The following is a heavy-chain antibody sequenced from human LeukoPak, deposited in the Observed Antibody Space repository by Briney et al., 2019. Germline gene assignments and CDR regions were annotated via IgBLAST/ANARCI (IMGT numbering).Heavy chain of an antibody. CDR1: GDSITDYH. CDR3: ASDYFDRTGYYGFIY. V-gene: IGHV4-4*07. J-gene: IGHJ4*02. CDR2: LYTSGST. D-gene: IGHD3-22*01. Sequence: SETLSLTCTVSGDSITDYHWIWIRQPAGKGLEWIGRLYTSGSTNYNPSLKSRVSMSVDTSKKQFSLRLSSVTAADTAIYYCASDYFDRTGYYGFIYWGQGSLVTISS.